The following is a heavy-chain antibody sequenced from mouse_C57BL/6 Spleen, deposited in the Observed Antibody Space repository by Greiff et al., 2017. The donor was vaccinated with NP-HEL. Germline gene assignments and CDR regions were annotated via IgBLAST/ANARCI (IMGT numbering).Heavy chain of an antibody. V-gene: IGHV5-6*01. CDR2: ISSGGSYT. Sequence: EVKLVDSGGDLVKPGGSLKLSCAASGFTFSSYGMSWVRQTPDKRLEWVATISSGGSYTYYPDSVKGRFTISRDNAKNTLYLQMSSLKSEDTAMYYCAREGGSSLDYWGQGTTLTVSS. CDR1: GFTFSSYG. CDR3: AREGGSSLDY. J-gene: IGHJ2*01. D-gene: IGHD1-1*01.